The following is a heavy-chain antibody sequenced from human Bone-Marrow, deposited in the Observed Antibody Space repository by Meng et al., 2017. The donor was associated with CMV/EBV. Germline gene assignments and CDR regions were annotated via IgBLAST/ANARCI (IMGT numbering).Heavy chain of an antibody. V-gene: IGHV3-64*02. J-gene: IGHJ4*02. Sequence: GESLKISCAASGFTFSSYAMHWVRQAPGKRLEYVSAISSNGGSTYYADSVKGRFTISRDNSKNTLYLQMGSLRAEDMAVYYCARDSRDGYNYQFYYFDYWGQGTLVTVSS. CDR3: ARDSRDGYNYQFYYFDY. CDR1: GFTFSSYA. CDR2: ISSNGGST. D-gene: IGHD5-24*01.